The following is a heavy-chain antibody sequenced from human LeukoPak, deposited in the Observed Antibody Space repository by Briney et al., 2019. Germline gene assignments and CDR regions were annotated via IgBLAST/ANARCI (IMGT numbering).Heavy chain of an antibody. V-gene: IGHV4-39*07. D-gene: IGHD3-10*01. CDR3: ARVFSATGPPWFDP. J-gene: IGHJ5*02. CDR2: IYYSGST. Sequence: SETLSLTCTVSGGSISSSSYYWGWIRQPPGKGLEWIGSIYYSGSTYYNPSLKSRVTISVDTSKNQFSLKLSSVTAADTAVYYCARVFSATGPPWFDPWGQGTPVTVSS. CDR1: GGSISSSSYY.